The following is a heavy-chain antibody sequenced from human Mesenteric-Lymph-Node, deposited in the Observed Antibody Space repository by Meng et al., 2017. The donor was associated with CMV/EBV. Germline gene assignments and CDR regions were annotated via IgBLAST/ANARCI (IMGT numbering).Heavy chain of an antibody. Sequence: SGPTLVKPTQTLTLTCTFSGFSLSTSGMRVSWIRQPPGKALEWLARIDWDDDKFYSTSLKTRLTISKDTSKNQVVLTMTKMDPVDTATYYCTSGKYGELLAYWGQGTLVTVSS. CDR3: TSGKYGELLAY. J-gene: IGHJ4*02. CDR1: GFSLSTSGMR. CDR2: IDWDDDK. V-gene: IGHV2-70D*14. D-gene: IGHD3-10*01.